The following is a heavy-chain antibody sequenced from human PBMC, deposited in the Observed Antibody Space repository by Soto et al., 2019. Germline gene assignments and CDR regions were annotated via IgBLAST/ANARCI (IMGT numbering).Heavy chain of an antibody. Sequence: SETLSLTCTVSGGSISSSNYFWGWIRQPPGKGLEWIGNIYHTGSTYYNPSLKSRVTISVDTSKNQFSLRLSSVTAADTAVYYCARQDYDILTGYYLPWFDPWGQGTLVTVSS. V-gene: IGHV4-39*01. D-gene: IGHD3-9*01. CDR2: IYHTGST. CDR3: ARQDYDILTGYYLPWFDP. J-gene: IGHJ5*02. CDR1: GGSISSSNYF.